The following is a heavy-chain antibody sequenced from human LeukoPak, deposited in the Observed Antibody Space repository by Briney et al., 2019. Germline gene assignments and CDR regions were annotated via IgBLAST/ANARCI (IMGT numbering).Heavy chain of an antibody. CDR2: TSASGGNT. V-gene: IGHV3-23*01. D-gene: IGHD7-27*01. Sequence: GGSLRLSCAASGFTFNNAWMSWVRQAPGKGLEWVSITSASGGNTHYADSVKGRFTISRDNSKNTLFLQMNSLRAEDTAVYYCAKDRANWAWYFDIWGRGTLVTVSS. CDR1: GFTFNNAW. CDR3: AKDRANWAWYFDI. J-gene: IGHJ2*01.